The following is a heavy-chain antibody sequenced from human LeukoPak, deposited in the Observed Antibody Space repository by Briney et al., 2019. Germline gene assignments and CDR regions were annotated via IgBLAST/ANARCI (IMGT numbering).Heavy chain of an antibody. D-gene: IGHD4-17*01. CDR1: GGTFSSYA. Sequence: ASVKVSCKASGGTFSSYAISWVRQAPGQGLEWMGGIIPIFGTANYAQKFQGRVTITTDESTSTAYMELNSLRSEDTAVYYCARGGDDYGNYYYYMDVWGKGTTVTVSS. CDR3: ARGGDDYGNYYYYMDV. J-gene: IGHJ6*03. V-gene: IGHV1-69*05. CDR2: IIPIFGTA.